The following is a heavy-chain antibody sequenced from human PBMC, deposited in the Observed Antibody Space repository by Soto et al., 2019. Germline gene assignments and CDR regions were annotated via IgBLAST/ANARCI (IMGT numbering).Heavy chain of an antibody. V-gene: IGHV3-11*05. CDR1: GFSFSDYY. D-gene: IGHD3-9*01. CDR2: ISSSSSYT. Sequence: GGSLILSFAASGFSFSDYYMSWLRQAPGKGLEWVSYISSSSSYTNYADSVKGRFTISRDNAKNSLYLQMNSLRAEGTAVYYCARGEDYDILWGMDVWGQGTTVTSP. CDR3: ARGEDYDILWGMDV. J-gene: IGHJ6*02.